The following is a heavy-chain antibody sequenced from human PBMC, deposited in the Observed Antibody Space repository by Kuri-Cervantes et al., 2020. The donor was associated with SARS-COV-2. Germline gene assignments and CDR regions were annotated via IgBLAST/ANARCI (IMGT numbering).Heavy chain of an antibody. CDR3: AKDKKITGMGYYYFMDV. Sequence: GGSLRLSCAASGFTFSSYAMHWVRQAPGKGLEWVAVIWSGGGNKFYADSVKGRFTISRDDSKNTLYLQMNSLSAEDSAVYYCAKDKKITGMGYYYFMDVWGKGTTVTASS. J-gene: IGHJ6*03. CDR2: IWSGGGNK. V-gene: IGHV3-30*02. D-gene: IGHD1-20*01. CDR1: GFTFSSYA.